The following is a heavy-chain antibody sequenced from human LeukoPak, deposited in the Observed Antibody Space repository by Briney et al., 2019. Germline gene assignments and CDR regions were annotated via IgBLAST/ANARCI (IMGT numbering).Heavy chain of an antibody. Sequence: GGSLRLSCAVSGFTFSSYEMNWVRQAPGKGLEWVSYISSSGSTIYYADSVKGRFTISRDNAKNSLYLQMNSLRAEDTAVYYCARDSKWLRACDYWGQGTLVIVSS. CDR1: GFTFSSYE. CDR3: ARDSKWLRACDY. D-gene: IGHD5-12*01. V-gene: IGHV3-48*03. J-gene: IGHJ4*02. CDR2: ISSSGSTI.